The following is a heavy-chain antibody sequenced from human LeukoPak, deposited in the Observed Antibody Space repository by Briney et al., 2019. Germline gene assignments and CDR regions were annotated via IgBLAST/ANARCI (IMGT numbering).Heavy chain of an antibody. D-gene: IGHD3-3*01. CDR1: GYIFSNYW. CDR2: FNPRDSTT. CDR3: ARHWSAAWFAY. Sequence: GESLTISCRASGYIFSNYWIPWVRQMPGKGLEWVGIFNPRDSTTRYSPSFQGRVTFSADNSISTAYLQWRNLRASDSAVYYCARHWSAAWFAYWGEGTQVSVSS. J-gene: IGHJ4*02. V-gene: IGHV5-51*01.